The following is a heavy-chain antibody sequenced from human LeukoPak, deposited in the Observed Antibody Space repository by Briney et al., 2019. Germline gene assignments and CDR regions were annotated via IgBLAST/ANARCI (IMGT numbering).Heavy chain of an antibody. J-gene: IGHJ4*02. Sequence: PSGTLSLTCAVSGGSISSSNWWSWVRQPPGKGLEWIGEIYHSGSTNYNPSLKSRVTISVDSSKKQFSLNLSSVTAADTAVYYCARHKPYGSGSYYYLPGPSFDYWGQGTLVTVSS. V-gene: IGHV4-4*02. CDR3: ARHKPYGSGSYYYLPGPSFDY. CDR1: GGSISSSNW. D-gene: IGHD3-10*01. CDR2: IYHSGST.